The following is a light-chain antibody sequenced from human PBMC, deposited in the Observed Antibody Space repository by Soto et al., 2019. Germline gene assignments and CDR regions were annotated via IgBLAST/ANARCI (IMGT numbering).Light chain of an antibody. V-gene: IGKV3D-20*02. CDR3: QQRSSWPPT. J-gene: IGKJ1*01. CDR2: GAS. Sequence: EIVLTQSPGTLSLSPWERATLSCRASQSVSSSYLAWYQQKPGQAPRLLIYGASSRAIGVPSRFSGTGSETDFTLTISGLQSEDFAVYYCQQRSSWPPTFGQGTKVDI. CDR1: QSVSSSY.